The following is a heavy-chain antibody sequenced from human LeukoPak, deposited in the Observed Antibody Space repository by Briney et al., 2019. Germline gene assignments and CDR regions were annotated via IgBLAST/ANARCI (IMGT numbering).Heavy chain of an antibody. CDR1: GYTFSNFG. Sequence: ASVKVSCKASGYTFSNFGISWVRQAPGQGLEWMGWISAYSGNTNYAQKFQDRVTMTTDTSTNTAYMELRSLRSYDTAVYYCARDSSNNDYWGQGTLVTVSS. CDR3: ARDSSNNDY. D-gene: IGHD4-11*01. V-gene: IGHV1-18*01. J-gene: IGHJ4*02. CDR2: ISAYSGNT.